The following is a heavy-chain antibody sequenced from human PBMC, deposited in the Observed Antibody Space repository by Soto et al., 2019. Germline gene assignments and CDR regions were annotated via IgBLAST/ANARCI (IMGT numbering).Heavy chain of an antibody. V-gene: IGHV3-23*01. CDR2: ISGSGGST. CDR3: ATGGEQWLVAFDY. Sequence: EVQLLESGGGLVQPGGSLRLSCAASGFTFSSYAMSWVRQAPGKGLEWVSAISGSGGSTYYADSVKGRFTISRDNSKNTLYLQMNSLRAEDTAVYYCATGGEQWLVAFDYWGQGTLVTVSS. D-gene: IGHD6-19*01. J-gene: IGHJ4*02. CDR1: GFTFSSYA.